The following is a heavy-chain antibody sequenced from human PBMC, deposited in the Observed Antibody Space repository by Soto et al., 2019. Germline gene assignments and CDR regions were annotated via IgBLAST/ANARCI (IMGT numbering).Heavy chain of an antibody. CDR1: GGSISSSSNY. J-gene: IGHJ4*02. D-gene: IGHD3-10*01. V-gene: IGHV4-61*05. CDR3: ASSNYYGSGRIDY. Sequence: SETLSLTCTVSGGSISSSSNYWGWIRQPPGKGLEWIGYIYYSGSTNYNPSLKSRVTISVDTSKNQFSLKLSSVTAADTAVYYCASSNYYGSGRIDYWGQGTLVTVSS. CDR2: IYYSGST.